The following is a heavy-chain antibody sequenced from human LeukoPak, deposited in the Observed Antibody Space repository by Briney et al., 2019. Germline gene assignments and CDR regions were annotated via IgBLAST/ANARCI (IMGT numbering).Heavy chain of an antibody. CDR3: AGTRYLYGKIDY. CDR1: GGSFSGYY. V-gene: IGHV4-34*01. Sequence: SETLSLTCAVYGGSFSGYYWSWIRQPPGKGLEWIGEINHSGSTNYNPSLKSRVTISVDTSKNQFSLKLSSVTAADTAVYYCAGTRYLYGKIDYWSQGTLVTVSS. D-gene: IGHD4-17*01. CDR2: INHSGST. J-gene: IGHJ4*02.